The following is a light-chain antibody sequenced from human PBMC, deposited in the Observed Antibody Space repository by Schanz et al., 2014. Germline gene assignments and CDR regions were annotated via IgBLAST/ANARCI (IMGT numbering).Light chain of an antibody. CDR3: SSYTSSSTRV. CDR1: SSDIGGFHY. CDR2: DVN. J-gene: IGLJ1*01. Sequence: QSALTQPASVSGSPGQSITISCTGTSSDIGGFHYVSWYQQHPGRAPRLMIYDVNNRPSGVSNRFSGSKSGNTASLTISGLQAEDEADYYCSSYTSSSTRVFGTGTKLTVL. V-gene: IGLV2-14*03.